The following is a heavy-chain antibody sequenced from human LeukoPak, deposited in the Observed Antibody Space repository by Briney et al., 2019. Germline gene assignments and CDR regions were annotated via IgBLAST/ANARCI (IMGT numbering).Heavy chain of an antibody. Sequence: PSETLSLTCTVSGGSIGSTIYNWGWIRQPPGKGLEWIGSIFYSGTTYYSPSLKSRVTISVDTSKNQFSLKLSSVTAADTAVYYCARGGGSYYVDYWGQGTLVTVSS. CDR3: ARGGGSYYVDY. D-gene: IGHD1-26*01. CDR1: GGSIGSTIYN. CDR2: IFYSGTT. J-gene: IGHJ4*02. V-gene: IGHV4-39*07.